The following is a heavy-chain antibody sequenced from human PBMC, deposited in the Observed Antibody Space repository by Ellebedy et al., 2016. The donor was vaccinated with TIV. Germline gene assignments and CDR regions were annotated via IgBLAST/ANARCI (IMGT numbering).Heavy chain of an antibody. CDR3: ARKRQGMDV. CDR1: GFTFSSYW. V-gene: IGHV3-7*03. CDR2: IKQDGSEK. J-gene: IGHJ6*02. Sequence: GESLKISCAASGFTFSSYWMSWVRQAPGKGLEWVANIKQDGSEKYYVDSVKGRFTISRDNAKNSLFLRMDRLRAEDTAVYYCARKRQGMDVWGQGTTVTVSS.